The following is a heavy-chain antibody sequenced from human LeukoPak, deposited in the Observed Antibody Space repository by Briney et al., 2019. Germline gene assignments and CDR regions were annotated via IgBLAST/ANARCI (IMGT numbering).Heavy chain of an antibody. CDR3: ARGKLAAPGRTGYNWFDP. D-gene: IGHD6-13*01. J-gene: IGHJ5*02. CDR1: GYTFTGYY. CDR2: INPNSGGT. V-gene: IGHV1-2*02. Sequence: VASVKVSCKASGYTFTGYYIHWVRKAPGQGLEWMGWINPNSGGTNYAQKFQGRVTMPRDTSITTAYMELSGLRSDDTAIYYCARGKLAAPGRTGYNWFDPWGQGTLVTVSS.